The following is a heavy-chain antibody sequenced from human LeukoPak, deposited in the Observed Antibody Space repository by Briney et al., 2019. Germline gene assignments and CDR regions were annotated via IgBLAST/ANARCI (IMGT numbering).Heavy chain of an antibody. V-gene: IGHV3-11*04. J-gene: IGHJ6*03. D-gene: IGHD5-18*01. CDR3: ARMVNYYYYYMDV. CDR2: ISSSGSTI. Sequence: GGSLRLSCAASGFTFSDYYMSWIRQAPGKGLEWVSYISSSGSTIYYADSVKGRFTISRDNAKNSLSLQMNSLRAEDTAVYYCARMVNYYYYYMDVWGKGTTVTVSS. CDR1: GFTFSDYY.